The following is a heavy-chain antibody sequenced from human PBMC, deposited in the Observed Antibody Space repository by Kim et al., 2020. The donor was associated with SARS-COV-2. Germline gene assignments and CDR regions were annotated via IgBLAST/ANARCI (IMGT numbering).Heavy chain of an antibody. CDR3: ARELVGGPNVFEL. CDR2: MKEDGTDI. V-gene: IGHV3-7*01. Sequence: GGSLRLSCLASRFTFSNYWMAWVRQAPGKGLEWVANMKEDGTDIYHLGSVKGRFTISRDNAKNSLYLQMNSLRVEDTAVYFCARELVGGPNVFELWGQG. D-gene: IGHD1-26*01. CDR1: RFTFSNYW. J-gene: IGHJ3*01.